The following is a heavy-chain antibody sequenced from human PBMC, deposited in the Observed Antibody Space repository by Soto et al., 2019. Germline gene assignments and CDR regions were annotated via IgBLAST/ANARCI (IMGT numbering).Heavy chain of an antibody. CDR1: GYTFSGYH. J-gene: IGHJ5*01. Sequence: PSVKVSCKASGYTFSGYHMHWVRQAPGQGLEWMGWINVYNGETNIAQKFQGRVAMTRDTSITTAYVELSRLRFDDTAVYFCAREGATRRPSRPAIGWLESWGQGTLVTVSS. CDR3: AREGATRRPSRPAIGWLES. CDR2: INVYNGET. D-gene: IGHD2-2*02. V-gene: IGHV1-2*02.